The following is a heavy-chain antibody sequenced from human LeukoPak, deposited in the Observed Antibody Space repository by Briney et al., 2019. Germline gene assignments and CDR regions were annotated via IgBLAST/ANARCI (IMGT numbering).Heavy chain of an antibody. CDR1: GFTFSSYW. V-gene: IGHV3-7*01. D-gene: IGHD3-3*01. J-gene: IGHJ5*02. CDR2: IKQDGSEK. Sequence: GGSLRLSCAASGFTFSSYWMSWVRQAPGKGLEWVANIKQDGSEKYYVDSVKGRFTISRDNAKNSLYLQMNSVRAEDTAVYYCARPSRGNYDFWSGQANWFDPWGQGTLVTVSS. CDR3: ARPSRGNYDFWSGQANWFDP.